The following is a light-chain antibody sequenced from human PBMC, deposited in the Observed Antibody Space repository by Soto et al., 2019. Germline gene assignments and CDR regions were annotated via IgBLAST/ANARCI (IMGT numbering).Light chain of an antibody. CDR1: SSDVGGYNY. V-gene: IGLV2-14*01. CDR2: AVS. CDR3: SSYTSSSTRV. Sequence: QSALTQPASVSGSPGQSITISCTGTSSDVGGYNYVSWYQQHPGKAPKLMIYAVSNRPSGVSNRFSGSKSGNTASLTISGLQAEDEADYYCSSYTSSSTRVFGTGTKVTVL. J-gene: IGLJ1*01.